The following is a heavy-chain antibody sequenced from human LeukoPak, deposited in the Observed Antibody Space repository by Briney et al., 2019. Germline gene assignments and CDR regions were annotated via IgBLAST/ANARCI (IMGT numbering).Heavy chain of an antibody. J-gene: IGHJ6*03. CDR2: IIPIFRTP. CDR1: GGTSSTYT. CDR3: ARVDRYYFYLDV. V-gene: IGHV1-69*05. Sequence: GSSVKVSCKASGGTSSTYTITWVRQAPGQGLKWRGGIIPIFRTPNYAQKFQGRVTITTDESTSTAYMELSSLKSEDTAIYYCARVDRYYFYLDVWGKGTTVTVSS.